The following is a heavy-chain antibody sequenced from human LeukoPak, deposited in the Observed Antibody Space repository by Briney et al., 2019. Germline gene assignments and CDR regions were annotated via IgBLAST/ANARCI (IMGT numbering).Heavy chain of an antibody. J-gene: IGHJ4*02. CDR2: ISSSAVSS. Sequence: PGGSLRLSCAASGFTFSNYAISWVRQAPGKGLEWVSSISSSAVSSYYADSVKGRFTISRDNSKNTLYLQMNSLTAEDTAVYYCAKDMGSRATNFDYWGQGTLVTVS. CDR1: GFTFSNYA. V-gene: IGHV3-23*01. CDR3: AKDMGSRATNFDY. D-gene: IGHD1-1*01.